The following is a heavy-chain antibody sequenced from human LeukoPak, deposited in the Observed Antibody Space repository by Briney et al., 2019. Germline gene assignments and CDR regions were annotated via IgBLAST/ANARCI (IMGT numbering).Heavy chain of an antibody. CDR1: GFTVSSNY. CDR2: INGGGGNT. J-gene: IGHJ4*02. CDR3: AKDEYGAPVDYFDY. V-gene: IGHV3-23*01. Sequence: GGSLRLSCAASGFTVSSNYMSWVRQAPGKGLEWVSAINGGGGNTFYADSVKGRFTISRDNSKNTLYLQMNSLRAEDTAIYYCAKDEYGAPVDYFDYWGQGTLVTVSS. D-gene: IGHD4-17*01.